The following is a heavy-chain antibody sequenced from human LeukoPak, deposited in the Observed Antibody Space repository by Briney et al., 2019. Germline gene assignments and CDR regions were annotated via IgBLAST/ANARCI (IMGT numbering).Heavy chain of an antibody. CDR1: GFTFSGFS. J-gene: IGHJ5*02. D-gene: IGHD2-15*01. CDR3: ARDRYCSGGSCSSVRFDP. V-gene: IGHV3-23*01. CDR2: IASGGDIT. Sequence: GGSLRLSCVASGFTFSGFSMSWVRQPPGKGLEWVSVIASGGDITYYADSVKGRFTISRDNSKSTLYLQLNSLRAEDTAPYYCARDRYCSGGSCSSVRFDPWGQGTLVTVSS.